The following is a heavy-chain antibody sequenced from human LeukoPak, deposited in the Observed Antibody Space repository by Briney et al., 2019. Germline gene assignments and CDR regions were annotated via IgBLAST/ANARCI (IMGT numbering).Heavy chain of an antibody. CDR1: GYTFTSYG. CDR3: ARDRSRYYDSSVVDY. V-gene: IGHV1-18*01. D-gene: IGHD3-22*01. CDR2: ISAYNGNT. J-gene: IGHJ4*02. Sequence: GASVKASCKASGYTFTSYGISWVRQAPGQGLEWMGWISAYNGNTNYAQKLQGRVTMTTDTSTSTAYMELRSLRSDDTAVYYCARDRSRYYDSSVVDYWGQGTLFTVSS.